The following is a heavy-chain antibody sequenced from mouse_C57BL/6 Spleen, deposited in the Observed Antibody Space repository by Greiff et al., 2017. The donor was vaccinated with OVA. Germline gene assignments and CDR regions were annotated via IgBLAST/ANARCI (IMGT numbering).Heavy chain of an antibody. CDR1: GYAFSSYW. J-gene: IGHJ2*01. V-gene: IGHV1-80*01. D-gene: IGHD2-10*01. CDR2: IYPGDGDT. CDR3: ARPYYGNYLDY. Sequence: VQGVESGAELVKPGASVKISCKASGYAFSSYWMNWVKQRPGKGLEWIGQIYPGDGDTNYNGKFKGKATLTADKSSSTAYMQLSSLTSEDSAVYFCARPYYGNYLDYWGQGTTLTVSS.